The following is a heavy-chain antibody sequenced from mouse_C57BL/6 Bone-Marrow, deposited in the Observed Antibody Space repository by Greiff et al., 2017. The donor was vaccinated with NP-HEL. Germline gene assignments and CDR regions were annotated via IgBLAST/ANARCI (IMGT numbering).Heavy chain of an antibody. J-gene: IGHJ2*01. D-gene: IGHD1-1*01. Sequence: EVMLVESGGGLVKPGGSLKLSCAASGFTFSSYAMSWVRQTPEKRLEWVATISDGGGYTYYPANVKGRFTISRDNAKNNLDLQRSHLKSEDTAMYYCARVGDHYGSSYCYWGQGTTLTASS. V-gene: IGHV5-4*03. CDR2: ISDGGGYT. CDR3: ARVGDHYGSSYCY. CDR1: GFTFSSYA.